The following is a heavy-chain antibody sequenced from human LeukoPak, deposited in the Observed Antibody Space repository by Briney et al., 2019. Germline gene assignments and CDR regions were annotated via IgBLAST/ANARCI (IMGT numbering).Heavy chain of an antibody. Sequence: SETLSLTCGVSGGSITSTNWWSWVRQPPGQGLEWIGEVSLSGLTNYNPSLSSRVIMALDTSKNHLSLHLTSVTAADTAVYYCSRENVAFSPFGYWGQGYLVTVLS. CDR1: GGSITSTNW. J-gene: IGHJ4*02. V-gene: IGHV4-4*02. D-gene: IGHD2-21*01. CDR2: VSLSGLT. CDR3: SRENVAFSPFGY.